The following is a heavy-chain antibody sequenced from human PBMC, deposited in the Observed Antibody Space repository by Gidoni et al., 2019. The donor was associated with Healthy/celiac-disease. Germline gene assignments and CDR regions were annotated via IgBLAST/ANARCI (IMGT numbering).Heavy chain of an antibody. CDR1: GFTFSSSE. CDR3: ARDEAVGPEGYYYYGMDV. V-gene: IGHV3-48*03. CDR2: ISSSGSTI. J-gene: IGHJ6*02. D-gene: IGHD3-10*01. Sequence: EVQLVESGGGLVQPGGSLRLSCAASGFTFSSSEMNWVRQAPGKGLEWVSYISSSGSTIYYADSVKGRFTISRDNAKNSLYLQMNSLRAEDTAVYYCARDEAVGPEGYYYYGMDVWGQGTTVTVSS.